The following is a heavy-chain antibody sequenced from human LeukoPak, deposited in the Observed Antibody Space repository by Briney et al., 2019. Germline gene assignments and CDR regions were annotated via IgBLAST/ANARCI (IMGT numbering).Heavy chain of an antibody. V-gene: IGHV3-23*01. CDR3: AKDEEGELGGDFDY. D-gene: IGHD1-26*01. J-gene: IGHJ4*02. Sequence: GGSLRLSCAASGFNFNDYAMHWVRQAPGKGLEWVSAISGSGGSTYYADSVKGRFTISRDNSKNTLYLQMNSLRAEDTAVYYCAKDEEGELGGDFDYGGQGTLVTVSS. CDR1: GFNFNDYA. CDR2: ISGSGGST.